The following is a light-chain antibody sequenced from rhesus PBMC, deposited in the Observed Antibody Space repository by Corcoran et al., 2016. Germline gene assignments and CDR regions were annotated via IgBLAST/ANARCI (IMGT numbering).Light chain of an antibody. CDR3: VQAIAFPYS. Sequence: DIVMTQTPLSLPITPGEPASISCRSSQSLLHSNGNTYLHWYLQTPGQSPQLLIVGGSNSASGVPDRFSGSGSGTDFTLKISKVEAEDVGVYYCVQAIAFPYSFGQGTKVEIK. V-gene: IGKV2-72*01. CDR2: GGS. CDR1: QSLLHSNGNTY. J-gene: IGKJ2*01.